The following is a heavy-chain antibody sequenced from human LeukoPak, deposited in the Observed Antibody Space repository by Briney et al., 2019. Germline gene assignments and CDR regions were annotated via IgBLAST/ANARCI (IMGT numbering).Heavy chain of an antibody. D-gene: IGHD5-24*01. CDR2: IYTSGST. Sequence: SETLSLTCTVSGGSISSGSYYWSWIRQPAGKGLEWIGRIYTSGSTNYNPSLKSRVTISVDTSKNQFSLKLSSVTAADTAVYYCAREGVGMAGFDYWGQGTLVTVSS. V-gene: IGHV4-61*02. CDR1: GGSISSGSYY. J-gene: IGHJ4*02. CDR3: AREGVGMAGFDY.